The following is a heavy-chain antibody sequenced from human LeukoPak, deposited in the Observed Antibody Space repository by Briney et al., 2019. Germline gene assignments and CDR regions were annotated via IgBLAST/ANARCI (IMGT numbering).Heavy chain of an antibody. CDR3: VFEIFGSGYYLDY. Sequence: SETLSLTCTVSGYSISSGYYWGWIRPPPGKGLEWIGSIYHSGSTYYNPSLKRRVTISVDTSKNQFSLKLSSVTAADTAVYYCVFEIFGSGYYLDYWGQGTLVTVSS. J-gene: IGHJ4*02. V-gene: IGHV4-38-2*02. CDR1: GYSISSGYY. CDR2: IYHSGST. D-gene: IGHD3-22*01.